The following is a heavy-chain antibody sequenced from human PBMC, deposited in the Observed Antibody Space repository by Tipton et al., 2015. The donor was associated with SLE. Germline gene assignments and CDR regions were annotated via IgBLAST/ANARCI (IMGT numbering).Heavy chain of an antibody. CDR1: GFTFSSYA. J-gene: IGHJ6*02. V-gene: IGHV3-30*03. D-gene: IGHD2-2*01. CDR2: ISFDGSSE. CDR3: ARDLGCDCTSTSCYFCSAGENFYYGMDV. Sequence: SLRLSCAASGFTFSSYAMSWVRQALGKGLEWVAVISFDGSSEYYADSVKGRFTISRDNSKNTLYLQMNSLRAEDMAVFYCARDLGCDCTSTSCYFCSAGENFYYGMDVWGQGTTVTVSS.